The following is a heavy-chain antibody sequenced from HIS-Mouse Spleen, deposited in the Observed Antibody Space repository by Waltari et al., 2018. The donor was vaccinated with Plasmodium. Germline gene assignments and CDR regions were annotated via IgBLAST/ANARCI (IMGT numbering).Heavy chain of an antibody. CDR2: IKQDGSEK. J-gene: IGHJ2*01. CDR3: ASSWYWYFDL. Sequence: EVQLVESGGGLVQPGGSVRLSCAASDFPFGSYWMSWVRQAPGKGLEWVANIKQDGSEKYYVDSVKGRFTISRDNAKNSLYLQMNSLRAEDTAVYYCASSWYWYFDLWGRGTLVTVSS. CDR1: DFPFGSYW. D-gene: IGHD6-13*01. V-gene: IGHV3-7*01.